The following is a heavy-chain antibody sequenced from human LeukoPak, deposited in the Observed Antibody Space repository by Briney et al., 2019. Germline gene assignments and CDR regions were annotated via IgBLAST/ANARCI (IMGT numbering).Heavy chain of an antibody. CDR3: ARATTATPQDHLFDP. CDR2: IIPILGIA. J-gene: IGHJ5*02. CDR1: GGTFSSYA. V-gene: IGHV1-69*04. Sequence: SVKVSCKASGGTFSSYAISWVRQAPGQGLEWMGRIIPILGIANYAQKFQGRVTITADKSTSTAYMELSSLRSEDTAVYYCARATTATPQDHLFDPWGQGTLVTVSS. D-gene: IGHD1-26*01.